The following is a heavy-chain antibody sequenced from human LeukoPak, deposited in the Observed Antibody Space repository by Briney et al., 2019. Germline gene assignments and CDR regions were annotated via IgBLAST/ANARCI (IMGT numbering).Heavy chain of an antibody. CDR1: RFTFSSYG. Sequence: GGSLRLSCAASRFTFSSYGMHWVRQAPGKGLEWVAVISYDGSNKYYADSVKGRFTISRDNSKNTLYLQMNSVRAEDTAVYYCAKCLEGYYDYYGMDVWGQGTTVTVSS. CDR3: AKCLEGYYDYYGMDV. D-gene: IGHD5/OR15-5a*01. V-gene: IGHV3-30*18. J-gene: IGHJ6*02. CDR2: ISYDGSNK.